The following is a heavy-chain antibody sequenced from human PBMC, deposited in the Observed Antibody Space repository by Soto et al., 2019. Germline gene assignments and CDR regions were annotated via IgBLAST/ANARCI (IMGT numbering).Heavy chain of an antibody. D-gene: IGHD3-16*01. V-gene: IGHV3-23*01. CDR2: ISGSGGST. Sequence: EVQLLESGGGLVQPGGSLRLSCAAYGFTFSSYAMSWVRQAPGKGLEWVSAISGSGGSTYYADSVKGRFTISRDNSKNTLYLQMNSLRAEDTAVYYCAKRVKFGGVMDYWGQGTLVTVSS. CDR3: AKRVKFGGVMDY. CDR1: GFTFSSYA. J-gene: IGHJ4*02.